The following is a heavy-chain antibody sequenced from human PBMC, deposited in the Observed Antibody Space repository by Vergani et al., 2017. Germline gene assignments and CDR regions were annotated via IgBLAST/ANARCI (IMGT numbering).Heavy chain of an antibody. CDR2: IYRTGRT. CDR1: GFSIDNGYY. J-gene: IGHJ6*03. V-gene: IGHV4-38-2*01. D-gene: IGHD3-22*01. CDR3: ARGDNYFDSSGYYPRYYYYMDV. Sequence: QVQLQESGPGLVKPSETLSLTCAVSGFSIDNGYYWDWIRQPPGKGLEWIGSIYRTGRTHFNPSLKSRVTISVDTSNNHFSLRLNSLTAADTAVYYCARGDNYFDSSGYYPRYYYYMDVWGKGTTVIVSS.